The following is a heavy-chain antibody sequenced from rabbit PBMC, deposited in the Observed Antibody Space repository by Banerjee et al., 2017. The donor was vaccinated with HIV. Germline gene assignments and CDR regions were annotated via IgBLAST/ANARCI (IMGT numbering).Heavy chain of an antibody. CDR2: IDAGSSGST. CDR1: GFSFSSSYY. J-gene: IGHJ6*01. Sequence: QSLEESGGDLVKPGASLTLTCTASGFSFSSSYYMCWVRQAPGKGLEWIACIDAGSSGSTYYASWAKGRFTISRSTSLNTVDLKMTSLTAADTATYFCARGGPSGYGGYGYVTEGYRLWGPGTLVTVS. CDR3: ARGGPSGYGGYGYVTEGYRL. D-gene: IGHD6-1*01. V-gene: IGHV1S40*01.